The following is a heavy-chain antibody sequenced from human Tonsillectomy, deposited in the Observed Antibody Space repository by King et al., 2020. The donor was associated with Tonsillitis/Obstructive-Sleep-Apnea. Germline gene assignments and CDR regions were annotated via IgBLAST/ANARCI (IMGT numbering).Heavy chain of an antibody. D-gene: IGHD3-16*01. CDR3: TTDGLIYPYDYLLDY. CDR2: IKSKTDGGTT. Sequence: VQLVESGGGLVKPGGSLRLSCAASGFTFSNAWMNWVRQAPGKGLEWVGRIKSKTDGGTTDYAAPVKGRFTISRDDSKNTLYLQMNSLKTEDTAVYYCTTDGLIYPYDYLLDYWGQGTLVTVSS. CDR1: GFTFSNAW. J-gene: IGHJ4*02. V-gene: IGHV3-15*07.